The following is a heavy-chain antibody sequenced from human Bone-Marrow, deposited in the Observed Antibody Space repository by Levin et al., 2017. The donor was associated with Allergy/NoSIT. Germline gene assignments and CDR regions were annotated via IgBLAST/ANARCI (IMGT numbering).Heavy chain of an antibody. Sequence: GESLKISCKASGYTFTGYYMHWVRQAPGQGLEWMGRINPNSGGTNYAQKFQGRVTMTRDTSISTAYMELSRLRSDDTAVYYCARDPRVAVLHSFDYWGQGTLVTVSS. CDR2: INPNSGGT. V-gene: IGHV1-2*06. J-gene: IGHJ4*02. D-gene: IGHD2-15*01. CDR1: GYTFTGYY. CDR3: ARDPRVAVLHSFDY.